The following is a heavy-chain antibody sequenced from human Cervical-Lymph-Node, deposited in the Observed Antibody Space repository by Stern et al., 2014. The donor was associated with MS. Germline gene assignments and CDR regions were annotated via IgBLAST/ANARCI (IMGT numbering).Heavy chain of an antibody. CDR1: GGTFSSYA. J-gene: IGHJ6*02. CDR3: ARGELKEGLVRGMDV. Sequence: VQLVQSGAEVKKPGSSGKVSCKASGGTFSSYAIRWVRQAPGQGLGWMGGIIPIFRTANSEQKGQGGLTITADESTSTAYVELSSLRSEDTAVYYCARGELKEGLVRGMDVWGQGTTVTVSS. CDR2: IIPIFRTA. V-gene: IGHV1-69*01. D-gene: IGHD1-26*01.